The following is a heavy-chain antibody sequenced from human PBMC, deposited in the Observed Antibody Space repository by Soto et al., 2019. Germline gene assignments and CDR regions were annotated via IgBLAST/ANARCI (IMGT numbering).Heavy chain of an antibody. V-gene: IGHV4-61*01. CDR1: GGSVSSGSYY. D-gene: IGHD1-26*01. Sequence: SETLSLTCTVSGGSVSSGSYYWSWIRQPPGKGLEWLGYIYYSGSTNYNPSLKSRVTISVDTSKNQFSLKLSSVTAADAAVYYCARVSDSGSYWFDPWGQGTLVTVSS. J-gene: IGHJ5*02. CDR2: IYYSGST. CDR3: ARVSDSGSYWFDP.